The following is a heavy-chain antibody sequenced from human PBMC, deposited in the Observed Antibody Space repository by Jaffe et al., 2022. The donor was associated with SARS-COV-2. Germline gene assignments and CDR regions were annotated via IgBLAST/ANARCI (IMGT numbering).Heavy chain of an antibody. V-gene: IGHV4-59*01. D-gene: IGHD4-17*01. CDR3: ARARVGGSTVTTPYYFDY. Sequence: QVQLQESGPGLVKPSETLSLTCTVSGGSISSYYWSWIRQPPGKGLEWIGYIYYSGSTNYNPSLKSRVTISVDTSKNQFSLKLSSVTAADTAVYYCARARVGGSTVTTPYYFDYWGQGTLVTVSS. CDR1: GGSISSYY. CDR2: IYYSGST. J-gene: IGHJ4*02.